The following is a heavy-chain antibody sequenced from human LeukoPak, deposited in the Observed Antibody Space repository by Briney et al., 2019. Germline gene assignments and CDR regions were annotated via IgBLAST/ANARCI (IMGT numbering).Heavy chain of an antibody. V-gene: IGHV4-61*02. CDR2: IYTSGST. CDR1: GGSISSGSYY. CDR3: ARKKYRHNWFDP. J-gene: IGHJ5*02. D-gene: IGHD5-18*01. Sequence: PSQTLSLTCTVSGGSISSGSYYWSWIRQPAGKGLEWIGRIYTSGSTNYNPSLKSRVTISVDTSKNQFSLKLSSVTAADTAVYYCARKKYRHNWFDPWGQGTLVTVSS.